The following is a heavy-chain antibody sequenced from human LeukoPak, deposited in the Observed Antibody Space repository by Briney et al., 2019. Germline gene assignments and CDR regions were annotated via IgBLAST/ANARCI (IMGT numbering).Heavy chain of an antibody. CDR3: ARAPPDYVWGSYRLSSYFDY. Sequence: SETLSLTCTVSGGSISSYYWSWIRQPPGKGLEWIGYIYYSGSTNYNPSLKSRVTISVDTSKNQFSLKLSSVTAADTAVYYCARAPPDYVWGSYRLSSYFDYWGQGTLVTVSS. V-gene: IGHV4-59*01. D-gene: IGHD3-16*02. CDR1: GGSISSYY. CDR2: IYYSGST. J-gene: IGHJ4*02.